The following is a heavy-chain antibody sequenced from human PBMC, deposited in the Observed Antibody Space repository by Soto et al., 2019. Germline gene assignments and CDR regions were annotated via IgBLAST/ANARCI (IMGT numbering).Heavy chain of an antibody. V-gene: IGHV1-69*06. CDR2: SIPILGPA. CDR3: ARAAKRYFDY. J-gene: IGHJ4*02. Sequence: QVQLVQSGAEVKKPGSSVKVSCNVSGGTFNTFAISWVRQAPGQGLEWMGGSIPILGPAFYAQKFQGRVTITADKSTNAAYLELSSLRSEDTAVYYCARAAKRYFDYWGQGTLVTVSS. CDR1: GGTFNTFA.